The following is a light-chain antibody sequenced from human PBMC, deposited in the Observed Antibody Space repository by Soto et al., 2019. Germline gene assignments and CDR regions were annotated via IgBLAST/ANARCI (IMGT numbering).Light chain of an antibody. V-gene: IGKV3-20*01. Sequence: EIVLTQSPGTLSLSPGERATLSCRASQSVGSSYLAWYQQKPGQAPRLLIYGASSTTTGIPDMFSGSGSGTDFTLTISRLEPEDFAGYYCQQYGSAPPYTFGQGTKLEIK. CDR3: QQYGSAPPYT. J-gene: IGKJ2*01. CDR1: QSVGSSY. CDR2: GAS.